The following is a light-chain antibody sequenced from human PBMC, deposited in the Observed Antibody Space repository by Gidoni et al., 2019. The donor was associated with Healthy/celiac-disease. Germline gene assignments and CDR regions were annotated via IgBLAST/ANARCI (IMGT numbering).Light chain of an antibody. V-gene: IGKV4-1*01. Sequence: DIVMTQSPDSLAVSLGERATIHCKSSQSVLYSSNNKNYLAWYQQKPGQPPKLLIYWASTRESGVPDRFSGSGSGTDFTLTISSLQAEDVAVYYCQQYYSTPQTFGPGTKVEIK. J-gene: IGKJ1*01. CDR1: QSVLYSSNNKNY. CDR3: QQYYSTPQT. CDR2: WAS.